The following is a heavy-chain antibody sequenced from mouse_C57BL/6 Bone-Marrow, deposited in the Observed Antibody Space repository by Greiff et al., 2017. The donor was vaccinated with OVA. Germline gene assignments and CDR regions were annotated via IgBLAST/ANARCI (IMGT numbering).Heavy chain of an antibody. CDR1: GYTFTSYW. CDR2: IDPSDSYT. J-gene: IGHJ3*01. V-gene: IGHV1-69*01. Sequence: VQLQQPGAELVMPGASVKLSCKASGYTFTSYWMHWVKQRPGQGLEWIGEIDPSDSYTNYNQKFKGKSTLTVDKSSSTAYMQLSSLTSEDSAVYYCARWGLYGNSAWFAYWGQGTLVTVSA. CDR3: ARWGLYGNSAWFAY. D-gene: IGHD2-1*01.